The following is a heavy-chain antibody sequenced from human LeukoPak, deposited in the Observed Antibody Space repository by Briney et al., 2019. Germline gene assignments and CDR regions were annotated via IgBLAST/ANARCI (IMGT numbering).Heavy chain of an antibody. CDR2: ISWNSGSI. CDR3: AKGLPEYCSSTSCYILDY. V-gene: IGHV3-9*01. D-gene: IGHD2-2*02. Sequence: GGSLRLSCAASGFTFDDYAMHWVRQAPGKGLEWVSGISWNSGSIGYADSVKGRFTISRDNAKNSLYLQMNSLRAEDTALYYCAKGLPEYCSSTSCYILDYWGQGTLVTVSS. J-gene: IGHJ4*02. CDR1: GFTFDDYA.